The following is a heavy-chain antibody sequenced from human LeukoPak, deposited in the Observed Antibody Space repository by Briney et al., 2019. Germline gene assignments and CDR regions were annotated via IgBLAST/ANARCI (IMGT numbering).Heavy chain of an antibody. CDR2: IYTSGST. CDR3: ARAGPIWFGELLSWYDP. CDR1: GGSISSYY. Sequence: SETLSLTCTVSGGSISSYYWSWIRQPAGKGLEWIGRIYTSGSTNYNPSLKSRVTMSVDTSKNQFSLKLSSVTAADTAVYYCARAGPIWFGELLSWYDPWGQGTLVTVSS. J-gene: IGHJ5*02. D-gene: IGHD3-10*01. V-gene: IGHV4-4*07.